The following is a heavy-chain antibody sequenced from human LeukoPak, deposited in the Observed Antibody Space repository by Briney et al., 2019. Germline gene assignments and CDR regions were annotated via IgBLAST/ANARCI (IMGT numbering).Heavy chain of an antibody. V-gene: IGHV4-34*01. CDR1: GGSFSGYY. CDR2: INHSGST. D-gene: IGHD3-10*01. J-gene: IGHJ3*02. CDR3: ARGGTMVRGVMRAFDI. Sequence: PSETLSLTCAVYGGSFSGYYWSWIRQPPGKGLEWIGEINHSGSTNCNPSLKSRVTISVDTSKNQFSLKLSSVTAADTAVYYCARGGTMVRGVMRAFDIWGQGTMVTVSS.